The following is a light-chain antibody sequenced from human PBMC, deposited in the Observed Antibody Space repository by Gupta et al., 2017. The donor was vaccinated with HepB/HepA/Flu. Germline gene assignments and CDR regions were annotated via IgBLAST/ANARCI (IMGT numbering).Light chain of an antibody. CDR1: SSNIGTSN. J-gene: IGLJ2*01. V-gene: IGLV1-47*01. CDR3: AAWDDSLSGLV. CDR2: NNN. Sequence: QSVLTQPPSASGTPGQRVTMSCSGSSSNIGTSNVYWYRQLPGTAPKLVMYNNNQRPSGVPDRISGSKSGTSASLAIGGLRSEDEADYYCAAWDDSLSGLVFGGGTKMTVL.